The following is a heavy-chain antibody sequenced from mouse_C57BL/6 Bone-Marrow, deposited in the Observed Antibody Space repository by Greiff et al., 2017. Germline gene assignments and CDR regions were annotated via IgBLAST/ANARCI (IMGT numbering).Heavy chain of an antibody. D-gene: IGHD1-1*01. Sequence: QVQLQQPGAELVRPGSSVKLSCKASGYTFTSYWMHWVKQRPIQGLEWIGNIDPSDSETHYNQKFKDKATLTVDKSSSTAYMQLSSLTSDDSAVYYCAYGSYYYGSSSVFEYWGQGTTLTVSS. CDR2: IDPSDSET. CDR3: AYGSYYYGSSSVFEY. J-gene: IGHJ2*01. CDR1: GYTFTSYW. V-gene: IGHV1-52*01.